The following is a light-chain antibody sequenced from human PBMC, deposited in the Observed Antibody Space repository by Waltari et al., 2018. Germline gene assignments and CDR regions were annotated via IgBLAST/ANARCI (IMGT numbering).Light chain of an antibody. CDR1: QSISSY. CDR2: AAS. V-gene: IGKV1-39*01. CDR3: QQSYSTPMYT. Sequence: DIQMTQSPSSLSASVGDRVTITCRASQSISSYLNWYQQKPGKAPKLLIYAASSLQSGVPSRFSGSGSGTDFTITISSLQPEDFATYDCQQSYSTPMYTFGQGTKLEIK. J-gene: IGKJ2*01.